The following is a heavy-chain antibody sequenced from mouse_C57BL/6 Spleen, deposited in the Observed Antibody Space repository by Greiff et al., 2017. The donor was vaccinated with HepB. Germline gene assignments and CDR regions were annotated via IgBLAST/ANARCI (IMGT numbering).Heavy chain of an antibody. D-gene: IGHD1-1*01. Sequence: EVKLMESGGGLVQPGGSLSLSCAASGFTFTDYYMSWVRQPPGKALEWLGFIRNKANGYTTEYSASVKGRFTISRDNSQSILYLQMNALRAEDSATYYCARLGYYYGSSFAYWGHGTLVTVSA. CDR2: IRNKANGYTT. J-gene: IGHJ3*01. CDR3: ARLGYYYGSSFAY. CDR1: GFTFTDYY. V-gene: IGHV7-3*01.